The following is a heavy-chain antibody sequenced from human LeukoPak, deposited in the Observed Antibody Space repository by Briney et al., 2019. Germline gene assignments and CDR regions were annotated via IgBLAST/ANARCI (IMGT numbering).Heavy chain of an antibody. Sequence: RGSLRLSCAASGFTFNSYNMTWVRQAPGKGLEWVSAISGSGGSTYYADSVRGRFTISRDNSKNTLYLQMNSLRAEDTAVYYCAKASSGDWFDPWGQGTLVTVSS. V-gene: IGHV3-23*01. CDR2: ISGSGGST. CDR1: GFTFNSYN. CDR3: AKASSGDWFDP. J-gene: IGHJ5*02. D-gene: IGHD6-25*01.